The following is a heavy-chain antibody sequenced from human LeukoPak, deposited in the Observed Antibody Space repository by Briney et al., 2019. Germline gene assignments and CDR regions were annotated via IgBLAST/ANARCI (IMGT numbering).Heavy chain of an antibody. D-gene: IGHD3-10*01. V-gene: IGHV3-23*01. CDR1: GFTFNYYA. J-gene: IGHJ4*02. CDR2: ILGGGGTT. CDR3: AKDLVSHRSVGSSEKVDY. Sequence: AGGSLRLSCAASGFTFNYYAMNWVRQAPGKGLEWVSAILGGGGTTSYADSVKGRFTISRDNSKNTLYLQMNSLRAEDTAVYYCAKDLVSHRSVGSSEKVDYWGQGTLVTVSS.